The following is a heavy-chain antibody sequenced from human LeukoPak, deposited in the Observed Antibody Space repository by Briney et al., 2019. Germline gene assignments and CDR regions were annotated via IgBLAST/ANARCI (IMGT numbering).Heavy chain of an antibody. V-gene: IGHV1-8*03. Sequence: ASVKVSCKASGYTFTVDYIHVGPQGPGQRRELRGWINANSGNTGYAKKFQGRVTITRNPSISTAYMELSRLRSGDTAVYYCARMAWSSSIGYYFDYWGQGTLVTVSS. CDR2: INANSGNT. CDR3: ARMAWSSSIGYYFDY. D-gene: IGHD6-13*01. J-gene: IGHJ4*02. CDR1: GYTFTVDY.